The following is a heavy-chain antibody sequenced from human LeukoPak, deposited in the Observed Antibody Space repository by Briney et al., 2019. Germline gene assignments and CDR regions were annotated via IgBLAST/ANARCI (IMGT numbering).Heavy chain of an antibody. Sequence: PGGSLRLSCAASGFTFSSYSMNWVRQAPGKGLEWVSSISSSSSYIYYADSVKGRFTISRDNAKNSLYLQMNSLRAEDTAVYYCARGLLSSWYYFDYWGQGTLVTVSS. CDR2: ISSSSSYI. CDR1: GFTFSSYS. D-gene: IGHD6-13*01. J-gene: IGHJ4*02. CDR3: ARGLLSSWYYFDY. V-gene: IGHV3-21*01.